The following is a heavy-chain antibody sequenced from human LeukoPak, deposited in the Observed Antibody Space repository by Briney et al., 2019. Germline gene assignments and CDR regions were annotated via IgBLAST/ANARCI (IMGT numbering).Heavy chain of an antibody. J-gene: IGHJ6*03. V-gene: IGHV4-34*01. Sequence: SETLSLTCAVYGGSFSGYYWSWIRQPPGKGLEWIGEINHSGSTNYNPSLKSRVTISVDTSKNQFSLKLSSVAAADTAVYYCVTLDRDYYGSGSYNYYYYYMDVWGKGTTVTISS. CDR2: INHSGST. CDR3: VTLDRDYYGSGSYNYYYYYMDV. CDR1: GGSFSGYY. D-gene: IGHD3-10*01.